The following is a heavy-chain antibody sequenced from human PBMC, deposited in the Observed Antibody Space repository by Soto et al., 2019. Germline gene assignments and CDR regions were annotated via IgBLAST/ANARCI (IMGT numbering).Heavy chain of an antibody. D-gene: IGHD2-2*01. J-gene: IGHJ4*02. Sequence: PGGSLRLSCAASGFTFSSYGMHWVRQAPGKGLEWVSIIYSGGTTYYADSVKGRFNISRDNSKNTVYLEMNRLRAGDTAIYYCARYCSVTTCYEGGFDYWGQGTVVTVSS. V-gene: IGHV3-66*01. CDR2: IYSGGTT. CDR3: ARYCSVTTCYEGGFDY. CDR1: GFTFSSYG.